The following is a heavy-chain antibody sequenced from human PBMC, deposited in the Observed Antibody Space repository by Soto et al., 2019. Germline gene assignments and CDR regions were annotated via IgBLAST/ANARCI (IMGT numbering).Heavy chain of an antibody. Sequence: PGGSLRLSCAASGFTFSSYSMNWVRQAPGKGLEWVSSISSSSSYIYYADSVKGRFTISRGNAKNSLYLQMNSLRAEDTAVYYCARDRIAVAALVYWGQGTLVTVSS. CDR2: ISSSSSYI. D-gene: IGHD6-19*01. CDR3: ARDRIAVAALVY. CDR1: GFTFSSYS. J-gene: IGHJ4*02. V-gene: IGHV3-21*01.